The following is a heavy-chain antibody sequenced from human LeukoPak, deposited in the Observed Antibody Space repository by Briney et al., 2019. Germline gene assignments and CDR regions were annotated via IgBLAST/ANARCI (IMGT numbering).Heavy chain of an antibody. Sequence: GGSLRLSCAASGFTFSSYGMSWVRQAPGKGLEWVYGISGSGGSANYADSVKGRFTISRDNSKNTLYLQMNSLRAEDTAVYYCAKPSGSYSVIDYWGQGTMVAVSS. V-gene: IGHV3-23*01. D-gene: IGHD1-26*01. CDR3: AKPSGSYSVIDY. CDR1: GFTFSSYG. CDR2: ISGSGGSA. J-gene: IGHJ4*02.